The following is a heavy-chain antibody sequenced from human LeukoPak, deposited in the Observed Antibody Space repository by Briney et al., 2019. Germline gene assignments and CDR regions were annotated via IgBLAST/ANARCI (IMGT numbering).Heavy chain of an antibody. CDR3: AAGPAGNGHLSSY. CDR1: GFTFNNYW. J-gene: IGHJ4*02. CDR2: INGDGNNV. Sequence: GESLRLSCAASGFTFNNYWLDWVRQVPGKGLMWVSRINGDGNNVNYADSVKGRFTISRDNAKNTLHLQMNSLRAEDTAVYYCAAGPAGNGHLSSYWGQGTRVTVSS. D-gene: IGHD1-1*01. V-gene: IGHV3-74*01.